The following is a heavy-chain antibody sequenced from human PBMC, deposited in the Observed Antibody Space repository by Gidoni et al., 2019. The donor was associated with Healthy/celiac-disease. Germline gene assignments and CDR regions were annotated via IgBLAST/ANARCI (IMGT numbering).Heavy chain of an antibody. Sequence: QVQLVESGGGVVQPGRSLRLSCAPSGFTFSSYGMHWVRQAPCKGLEWVAVISYDGSNKYYADSVKGRFTISRDNSKNTLYLQMNSLRAEDTAVYYCAKSGGYDYIWGSYRFFDYWGQGTLVTVSS. CDR3: AKSGGYDYIWGSYRFFDY. CDR2: ISYDGSNK. J-gene: IGHJ4*02. CDR1: GFTFSSYG. V-gene: IGHV3-30*18. D-gene: IGHD3-16*02.